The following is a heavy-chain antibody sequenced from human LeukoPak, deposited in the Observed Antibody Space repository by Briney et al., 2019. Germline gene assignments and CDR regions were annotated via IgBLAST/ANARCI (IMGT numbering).Heavy chain of an antibody. J-gene: IGHJ5*02. CDR1: GYTFIHYY. V-gene: IGHV1-46*01. Sequence: ASVKVSCMASGYTFIHYYIHWVRPAPGQGLEWMGIINPSAGSTTYAQNFQGRVTMTRDTSTNTVYMELSSLRSEDTAVYYCARQRDSNWFDPWGQGTLVTVSS. CDR3: ARQRDSNWFDP. CDR2: INPSAGST. D-gene: IGHD4-11*01.